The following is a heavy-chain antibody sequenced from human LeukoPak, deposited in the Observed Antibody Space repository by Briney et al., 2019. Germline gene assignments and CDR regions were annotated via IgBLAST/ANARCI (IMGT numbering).Heavy chain of an antibody. D-gene: IGHD3-9*01. CDR1: GYTFTSYY. CDR3: ATSRDYRYGVY. J-gene: IGHJ4*02. CDR2: INPSGGST. V-gene: IGHV1-46*01. Sequence: ASVTVSCTASGYTFTSYYMHWVRQAPGQGLEWMGIINPSGGSTSYAQKFQGRVTMTRDTSTSTVYMELSSLRSEDTAVYYCATSRDYRYGVYWGQGTLVTVSS.